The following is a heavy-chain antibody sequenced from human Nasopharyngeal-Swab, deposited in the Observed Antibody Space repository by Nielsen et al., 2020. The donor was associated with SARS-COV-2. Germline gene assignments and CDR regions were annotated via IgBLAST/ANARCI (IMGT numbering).Heavy chain of an antibody. CDR1: GFTFSSYS. CDR3: ARVREGNDYYYYMDV. Sequence: GESLKISCAVSGFTFSSYSMNWVRQAPGKGLEWVSYISSSSSTIYSADSVKGRFTISRDNAKNSLYLQMNSLRGEDTAVYYCARVREGNDYYYYMDVWSKGTTVTVSS. CDR2: ISSSSSTI. J-gene: IGHJ6*03. V-gene: IGHV3-48*01. D-gene: IGHD1-1*01.